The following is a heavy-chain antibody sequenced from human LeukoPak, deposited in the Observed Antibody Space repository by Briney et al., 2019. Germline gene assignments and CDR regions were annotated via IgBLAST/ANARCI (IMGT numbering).Heavy chain of an antibody. CDR3: ARGITMVRGVPVFDY. V-gene: IGHV4-39*07. J-gene: IGHJ4*02. D-gene: IGHD3-10*01. CDR2: IYHSGST. Sequence: PSETLSLTCAVSGGSISSYYWGWIRQPPGKGLEWIGSIYHSGSTNYDPSLKSRVTISVDKSKNQFSLKLSSVTAADTAVYYCARGITMVRGVPVFDYWGQGTLVTVSS. CDR1: GGSISSYY.